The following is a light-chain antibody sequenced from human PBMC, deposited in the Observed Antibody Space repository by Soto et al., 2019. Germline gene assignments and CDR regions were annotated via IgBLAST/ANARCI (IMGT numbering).Light chain of an antibody. J-gene: IGKJ5*01. Sequence: DIHMTQSPSSLSASVGDRVTITCRASQSISSYLHWYQKKPGKAPKLLIYAASNLQSGVPSRFSASGSGTDFTLTISSLQPEDFATYYCLQHTNFPLTFGQGTRLEIK. CDR2: AAS. V-gene: IGKV1-17*01. CDR1: QSISSY. CDR3: LQHTNFPLT.